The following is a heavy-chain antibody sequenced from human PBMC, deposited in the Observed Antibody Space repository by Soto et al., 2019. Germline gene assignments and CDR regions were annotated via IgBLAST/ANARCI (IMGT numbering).Heavy chain of an antibody. CDR1: GGTFSSYA. CDR3: AREGVGGQTSITMVRGAGYYYGMDV. D-gene: IGHD3-10*01. CDR2: IIPIFGTA. J-gene: IGHJ6*02. V-gene: IGHV1-69*01. Sequence: QVQLVQSGAEVKKPGSSVKVSCKASGGTFSSYAISWVRQAPGQGLEWMGGIIPIFGTANYAQKFQGRVTIPADESTSTAYMELSSLRSEDTAVYYCAREGVGGQTSITMVRGAGYYYGMDVWGQGTTVTVSS.